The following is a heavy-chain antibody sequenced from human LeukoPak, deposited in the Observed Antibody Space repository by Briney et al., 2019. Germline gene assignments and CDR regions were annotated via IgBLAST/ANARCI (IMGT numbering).Heavy chain of an antibody. Sequence: PGGSLRLSCAASGFTFNTYDMHWGRQAPGKGLEWMAAISYDGSNKYYADSVKGRFTISRDNSKNTLYLQMNSLSAEDTAVYYCARKYSGYDLGGFDYWGQGTLVTVSS. J-gene: IGHJ4*02. V-gene: IGHV3-30*03. CDR3: ARKYSGYDLGGFDY. CDR2: ISYDGSNK. D-gene: IGHD5-12*01. CDR1: GFTFNTYD.